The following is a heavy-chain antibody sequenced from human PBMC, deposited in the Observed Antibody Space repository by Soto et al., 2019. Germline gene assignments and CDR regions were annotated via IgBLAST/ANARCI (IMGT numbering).Heavy chain of an antibody. CDR2: IIPILGIA. V-gene: IGHV1-69*02. J-gene: IGHJ3*02. CDR1: GGTFSSYT. CDR3: ARGPPHDAFDI. Sequence: SVKVPCKAPGGTFSSYTISWLRQAPGQGLEWMGRIIPILGIANYAQKFQGRVTITADKSTSTAYMELSSLRSEDTAVHYCARGPPHDAFDIWGQGTMVTVSS.